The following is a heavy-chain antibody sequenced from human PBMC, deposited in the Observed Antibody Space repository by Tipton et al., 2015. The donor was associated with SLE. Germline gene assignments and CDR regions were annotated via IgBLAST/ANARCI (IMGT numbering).Heavy chain of an antibody. CDR2: INHSGST. CDR3: ASSGSSGSLD. J-gene: IGHJ4*02. Sequence: LRLSCAVYGGSFSGYHWSWIRQPPGKGLEWIGEINHSGSTNYNPSLKSRVTISVDTSKNQFSLKLSFVTAADTAVYYCASSGSSGSLDWGQGALVTVSS. CDR1: GGSFSGYH. D-gene: IGHD3-22*01. V-gene: IGHV4-34*01.